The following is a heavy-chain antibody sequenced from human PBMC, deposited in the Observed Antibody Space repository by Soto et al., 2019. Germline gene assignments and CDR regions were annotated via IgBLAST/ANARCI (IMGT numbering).Heavy chain of an antibody. D-gene: IGHD2-15*01. V-gene: IGHV1-46*03. CDR2: INPSGGST. CDR1: GYTFTSYY. CDR3: ASLVAATHDAFDI. Sequence: GASVKVSCKASGYTFTSYYMHWVRQAPGQGLEWMGIINPSGGSTSYAQKFQGRVTMTRDTSTSTVYMELSSLRSEDTAVYYCASLVAATHDAFDIWGQGTMVTVS. J-gene: IGHJ3*02.